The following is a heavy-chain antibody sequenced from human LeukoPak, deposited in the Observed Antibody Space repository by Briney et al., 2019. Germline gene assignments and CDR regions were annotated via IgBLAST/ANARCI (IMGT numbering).Heavy chain of an antibody. J-gene: IGHJ4*02. CDR1: GFTFNNYE. D-gene: IGHD4-17*01. CDR3: ARHSFGDYEFWFDY. V-gene: IGHV3-48*03. CDR2: ISSSGSTI. Sequence: GGSLRLSGAASGFTFNNYEMNWVRQAPGKGLEWVSYISSSGSTIYYADSVKGRFTISRDNAKNSLSLQMNSLRAEDTAVYYCARHSFGDYEFWFDYWGQGTLVTVSS.